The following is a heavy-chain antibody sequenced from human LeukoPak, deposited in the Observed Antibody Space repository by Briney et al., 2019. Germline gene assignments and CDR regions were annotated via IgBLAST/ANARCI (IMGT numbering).Heavy chain of an antibody. J-gene: IGHJ4*02. CDR3: ARSQDFDY. CDR2: ISSSSSTI. V-gene: IGHV3-48*01. Sequence: GGSLRLSCAASGFILSSYSMNWVRQAPGKGLQWVSYISSSSSTIYCADSVKGRFTISRDNAKNSLYLQMNSLRAEDTAVYYCARSQDFDYWGQGTLVTVSS. CDR1: GFILSSYS.